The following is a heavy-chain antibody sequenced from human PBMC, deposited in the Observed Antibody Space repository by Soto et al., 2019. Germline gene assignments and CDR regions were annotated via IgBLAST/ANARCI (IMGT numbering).Heavy chain of an antibody. J-gene: IGHJ6*02. V-gene: IGHV1-2*04. CDR1: GYTFTGYY. Sequence: GASVKVSCKASGYTFTGYYMHWVRQAPGQGLEWMGWINPNSGGTNYAQKFQGWVTMTRDTSISTAYMELSRLRSDDTAVYYCARDPTDYDFWSGYYNYYYYGMDVWGQGTTVTVSS. D-gene: IGHD3-3*01. CDR2: INPNSGGT. CDR3: ARDPTDYDFWSGYYNYYYYGMDV.